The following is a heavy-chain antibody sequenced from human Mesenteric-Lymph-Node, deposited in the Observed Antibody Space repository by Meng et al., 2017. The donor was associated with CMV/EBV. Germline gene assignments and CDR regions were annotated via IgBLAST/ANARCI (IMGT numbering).Heavy chain of an antibody. D-gene: IGHD3-22*01. V-gene: IGHV1-3*01. J-gene: IGHJ4*02. Sequence: CKASGYNFTSYAMHWVRQAPGQRLEWMGWINAGNGNTKYSQKFQGRVTITRDTSASTAYMELSSLRSEDTAVYYCARMGYYYDSSGYFWGQGTLVTVSS. CDR2: INAGNGNT. CDR1: GYNFTSYA. CDR3: ARMGYYYDSSGYF.